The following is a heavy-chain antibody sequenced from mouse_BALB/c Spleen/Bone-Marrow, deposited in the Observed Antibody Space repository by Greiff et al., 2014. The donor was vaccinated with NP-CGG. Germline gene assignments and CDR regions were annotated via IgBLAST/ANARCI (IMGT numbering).Heavy chain of an antibody. CDR3: ARPGGNYVLYAMDN. V-gene: IGHV1-14*01. J-gene: IGHJ4*01. CDR1: GYTFTSYV. Sequence: EVQLQQSGPELVKPGASVKMSCKASGYTFTSYVMHWVKQKPGQGLEWIGYINPYNDGTKYNEKFKGKATLTSDKSSSTAYMELSSLTSEDSAVYYCARPGGNYVLYAMDNWGQGTSVTVSS. D-gene: IGHD2-1*01. CDR2: INPYNDGT.